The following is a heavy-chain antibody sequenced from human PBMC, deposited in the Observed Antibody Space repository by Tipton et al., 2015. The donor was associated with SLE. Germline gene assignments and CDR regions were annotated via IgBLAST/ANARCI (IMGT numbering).Heavy chain of an antibody. CDR1: GFTFSSYW. Sequence: SLRLSCAASGFTFSSYWMSWVRQAPGKGLEWVANIKQDGSEKYYVDSVKGRFTISRDNAKNSLYLQMNSLRAEDTAVYYCARAPEPYEYYYYGMDVWGQGTTVTVSS. J-gene: IGHJ6*02. D-gene: IGHD3-16*01. CDR3: ARAPEPYEYYYYGMDV. V-gene: IGHV3-7*01. CDR2: IKQDGSEK.